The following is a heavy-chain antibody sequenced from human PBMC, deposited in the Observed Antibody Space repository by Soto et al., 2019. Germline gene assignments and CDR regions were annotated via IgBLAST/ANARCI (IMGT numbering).Heavy chain of an antibody. CDR3: AKDYYDSSGYYPQVGLFDY. Sequence: GGSLRLSCVASDFTFRTYTMHWVRQAPGKGLQWVSSINVDGSYIYSADSLKGRFTVSRDNAKNSLYLQMNSLRAEDTAVYYCAKDYYDSSGYYPQVGLFDYWGQGTLVTVSS. D-gene: IGHD3-22*01. CDR2: INVDGSYI. J-gene: IGHJ4*02. V-gene: IGHV3-21*01. CDR1: DFTFRTYT.